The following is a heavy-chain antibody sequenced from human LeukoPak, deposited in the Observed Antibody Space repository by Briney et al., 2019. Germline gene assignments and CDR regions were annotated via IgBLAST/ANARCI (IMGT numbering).Heavy chain of an antibody. CDR2: IYYSGST. V-gene: IGHV4-59*01. Sequence: SETLSLTSTVSGDSISSYYWNWIRQPPGKGLEWIGYIYYSGSTNYNPSLKSRVTISVDTSKNQFSLKLSSVAAADTAVYYCARWVAARARYYFDYWGQGTLVTVSS. CDR3: ARWVAARARYYFDY. CDR1: GDSISSYY. D-gene: IGHD6-6*01. J-gene: IGHJ4*02.